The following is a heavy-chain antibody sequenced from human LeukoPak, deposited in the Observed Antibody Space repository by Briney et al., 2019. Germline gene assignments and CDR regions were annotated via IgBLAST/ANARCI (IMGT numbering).Heavy chain of an antibody. CDR3: ARGHYDILTGHPPLYYYYGMDV. V-gene: IGHV3-21*01. J-gene: IGHJ6*02. Sequence: GGSLRLSCAASGFTFSSYSMNWVRQAPGKGLEWVSSISSSSSYIYYADSVKGRFTISRDNAKNSLYLQMNSLRAEDTAVYYCARGHYDILTGHPPLYYYYGMDVWGQGTTVTVSS. CDR2: ISSSSSYI. D-gene: IGHD3-9*01. CDR1: GFTFSSYS.